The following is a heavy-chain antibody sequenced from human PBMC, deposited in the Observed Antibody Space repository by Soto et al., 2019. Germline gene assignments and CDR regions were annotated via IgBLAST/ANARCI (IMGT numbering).Heavy chain of an antibody. CDR3: ASLGAARGYFQH. J-gene: IGHJ1*01. CDR2: ISAYNGNT. Sequence: VASVKVSCKASGYTFTSYGISWVRQAPGQGLEWMGWISAYNGNTNYARKLQGRVTMTTDTSTSTAYMELRSLRSDDTAVYYCASLGAARGYFQHWGQGTLVTVSS. V-gene: IGHV1-18*01. CDR1: GYTFTSYG. D-gene: IGHD3-16*01.